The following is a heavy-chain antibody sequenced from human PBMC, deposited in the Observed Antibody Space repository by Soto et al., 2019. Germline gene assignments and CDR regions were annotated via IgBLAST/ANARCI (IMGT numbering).Heavy chain of an antibody. D-gene: IGHD2-21*01. Sequence: ASETLSLTCTGSGGSISSSRYYVGWIRQPPGKGLEWIGSIYYSGSTNYNPSLKSRVTISIDTSKNQFSLRLSSVTAADTAVYYCASERLTPRAIRYCGPGLLVTVS. CDR1: GGSISSSRYY. CDR3: ASERLTPRAIRY. CDR2: IYYSGST. V-gene: IGHV4-39*07. J-gene: IGHJ4*02.